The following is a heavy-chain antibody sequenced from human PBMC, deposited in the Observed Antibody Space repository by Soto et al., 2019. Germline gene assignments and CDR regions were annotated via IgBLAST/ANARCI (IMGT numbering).Heavy chain of an antibody. J-gene: IGHJ4*02. D-gene: IGHD3-22*01. CDR1: GFPVSTFA. V-gene: IGHV3-23*01. CDR2: ISASGGST. CDR3: ASKINMILGKFDY. Sequence: GCLGRSCSASGFPVSTFAMSWVRQAPGKGLEWVSVISASGGSTYYADSVKVRFTISRDNSKNTLYLQMSSLRAEDTAVYYCASKINMILGKFDYWGQGTLVTVSS.